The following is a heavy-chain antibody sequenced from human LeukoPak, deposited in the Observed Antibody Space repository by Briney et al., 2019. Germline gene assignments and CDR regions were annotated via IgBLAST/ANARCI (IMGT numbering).Heavy chain of an antibody. J-gene: IGHJ1*01. V-gene: IGHV3-48*01. Sequence: PGGSLRLSCAASGFTFSSYSMNWVRQAPGKGLEWVSYISSSSTIYYADSVKGRFTISRDNAKNSLYLQMNSLRAEDTAVYYCARESFLTTVTEPEYFQRWGQGTLVTVSS. CDR1: GFTFSSYS. CDR3: ARESFLTTVTEPEYFQR. CDR2: ISSSSTI. D-gene: IGHD4-11*01.